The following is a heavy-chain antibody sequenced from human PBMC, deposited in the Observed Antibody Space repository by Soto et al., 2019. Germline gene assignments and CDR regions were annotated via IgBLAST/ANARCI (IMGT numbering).Heavy chain of an antibody. V-gene: IGHV4-30-2*01. CDR2: IYHSGST. CDR1: GGSISSGGYS. CDR3: ARAIINYYGSGSFSGGGMDV. D-gene: IGHD3-10*01. Sequence: QLQLQESGSGLVKPSQTLSLTCAVSGGSISSGGYSWSWIRQPPGKGLEWIGYIYHSGSTYYNPSLKSRVTISVDRSKNQFSLKLSSVTAADTAVYYCARAIINYYGSGSFSGGGMDVWGQGTTVTVSS. J-gene: IGHJ6*02.